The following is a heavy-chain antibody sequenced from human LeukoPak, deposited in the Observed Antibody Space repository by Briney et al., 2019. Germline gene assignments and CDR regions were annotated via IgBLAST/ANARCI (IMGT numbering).Heavy chain of an antibody. J-gene: IGHJ2*01. Sequence: KPSETLSLTCTVSGGSITSYYWSWIRQPPGKGLEWIGYIYYSGSNNYNPSLKSRVTMSVDTSKNQFSLKLSSVTAADTAVYYCARDSPPNRWYFDLWGRGTLVTVSS. CDR3: ARDSPPNRWYFDL. V-gene: IGHV4-59*01. CDR1: GGSITSYY. CDR2: IYYSGSN. D-gene: IGHD1-14*01.